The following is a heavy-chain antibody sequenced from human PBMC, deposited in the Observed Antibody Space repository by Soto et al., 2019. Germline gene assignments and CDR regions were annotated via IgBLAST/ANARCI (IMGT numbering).Heavy chain of an antibody. CDR1: GGTISSWY. CDR2: IYYSGST. Sequence: PSETLSLTCTVSGGTISSWYWSWIRQPPGKGLEWIGYIYYSGSTNCNPSLKSRVTISVDTSKNQFSLKLSSVTAADTAVYYCARRYGSAIDYWGQGTLVTVPQ. CDR3: ARRYGSAIDY. D-gene: IGHD1-26*01. V-gene: IGHV4-59*08. J-gene: IGHJ4*02.